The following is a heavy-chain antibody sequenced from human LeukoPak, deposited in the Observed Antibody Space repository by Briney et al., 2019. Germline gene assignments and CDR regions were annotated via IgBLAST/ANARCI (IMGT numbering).Heavy chain of an antibody. Sequence: SETLSLTCAVYGGSFSGYYWSWIRQPPGKGREWIGEINHSGSTNYNPSLKSRVTISVDTSKNQFSLKLSSVTAADTAVYYCARVFFTIFGVVIYYFDYWGQGTLVTVSS. CDR2: INHSGST. V-gene: IGHV4-34*01. D-gene: IGHD3-3*01. J-gene: IGHJ4*02. CDR1: GGSFSGYY. CDR3: ARVFFTIFGVVIYYFDY.